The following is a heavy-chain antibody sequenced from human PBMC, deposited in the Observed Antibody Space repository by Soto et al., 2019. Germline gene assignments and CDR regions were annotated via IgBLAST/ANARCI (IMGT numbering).Heavy chain of an antibody. CDR2: IKYGGSA. J-gene: IGHJ2*01. V-gene: IGHV4-59*01. D-gene: IGHD3-16*01. CDR1: GVSISSYY. Sequence: AETLSLTCTVSGVSISSYYWSWIRQPPGKGLEWMGYIKYGGSANYNPALKRRGTISVGTSKKQFSLKLRSVTGAETAVYYCARDRAVDDRSPNNYWYFDLWCRGTLVTVSS. CDR3: ARDRAVDDRSPNNYWYFDL.